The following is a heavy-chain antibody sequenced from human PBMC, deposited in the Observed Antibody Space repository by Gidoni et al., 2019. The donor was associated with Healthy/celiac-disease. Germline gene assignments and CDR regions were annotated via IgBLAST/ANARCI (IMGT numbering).Heavy chain of an antibody. Sequence: EVQLVESGGGLVQPGGSLRLSCAASGFTFSSYSMNWVRQAPGKGLEWVSYISSRSSTIYYADSVKGRFTIPRDNAKNSLYLQMNSLRDEDTAVYYCAGGVPAICHAFDIWGQGTMVTVSS. J-gene: IGHJ3*02. CDR3: AGGVPAICHAFDI. CDR2: ISSRSSTI. V-gene: IGHV3-48*02. CDR1: GFTFSSYS. D-gene: IGHD2-21*02.